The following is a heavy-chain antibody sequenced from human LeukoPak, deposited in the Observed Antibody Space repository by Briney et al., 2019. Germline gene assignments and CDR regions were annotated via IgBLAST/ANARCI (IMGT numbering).Heavy chain of an antibody. V-gene: IGHV1-69*13. Sequence: ASVKVSCKASGGTFSSYAISWVRQAPGQGLEWMGGIIPIFGTASYAQKFQGRVTITADESTSTAYMELSSLRSEDTAVYYCARVSYFWSGNPYSYYYMDVWGKGTTVTVSS. CDR1: GGTFSSYA. CDR2: IIPIFGTA. CDR3: ARVSYFWSGNPYSYYYMDV. J-gene: IGHJ6*03. D-gene: IGHD3-3*01.